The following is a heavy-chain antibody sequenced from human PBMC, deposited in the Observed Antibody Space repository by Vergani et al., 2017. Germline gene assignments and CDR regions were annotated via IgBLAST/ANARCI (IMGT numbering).Heavy chain of an antibody. V-gene: IGHV3-30*18. CDR3: AKDSLHYGDSSGFILY. CDR2: ISYDGSNK. CDR1: GFTFSSYG. J-gene: IGHJ4*02. D-gene: IGHD4-17*01. Sequence: QVQLVESGGGVVQPGRSLRPSCAASGFTFSSYGMHWVRQAPGKGLEWVAVISYDGSNKYYADSVKGRFTISRDNSKNTLYLQMNSLRAEDTAVYYCAKDSLHYGDSSGFILYWGQGTLVTVSS.